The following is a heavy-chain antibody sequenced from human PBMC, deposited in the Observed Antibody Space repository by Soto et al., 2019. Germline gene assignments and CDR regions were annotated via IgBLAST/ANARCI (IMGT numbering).Heavy chain of an antibody. J-gene: IGHJ5*02. Sequence: QVQLVQSGAEVKKPGSSVKVTCKASGGTFSSYTFGWVRQAPGQGLEWMGRIMPIPPIVNYSHKFQDRVTITADPSTSPAHMELSSLRSEDTAVYYCAAAPKGACRGFGTSGQGPLVTVSS. CDR2: IMPIPPIV. V-gene: IGHV1-69*02. D-gene: IGHD6-25*01. CDR3: AAAPKGACRGFGT. CDR1: GGTFSSYT.